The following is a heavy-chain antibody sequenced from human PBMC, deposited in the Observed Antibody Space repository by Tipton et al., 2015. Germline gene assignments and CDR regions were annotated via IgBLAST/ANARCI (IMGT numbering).Heavy chain of an antibody. D-gene: IGHD2/OR15-2a*01. J-gene: IGHJ4*02. CDR3: ARGRIFDPDGTDYLDN. Sequence: LRLSCTVSDGSMIGYFWTWIRQPPGKGLEWIGYIYHSGSTNFNPSLMSRLTMSMDMSKNQFSLDLSSVTAADTAVYYCARGRIFDPDGTDYLDNWGQGTLVTVSS. V-gene: IGHV4-59*01. CDR2: IYHSGST. CDR1: DGSMIGYF.